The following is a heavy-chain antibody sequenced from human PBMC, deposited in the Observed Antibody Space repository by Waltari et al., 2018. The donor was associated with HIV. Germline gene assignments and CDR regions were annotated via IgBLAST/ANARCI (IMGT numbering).Heavy chain of an antibody. CDR1: GGSNSSYSNC. J-gene: IGHJ4*02. Sequence: QLQLKESGPGLVKPSETLPLTCTVSGGSNSSYSNCWGRSRQPPGKGLEWIGSIFYSGSTYYNPSLKSRVTISVDTSKNQFSLKLSSVTAADTAVYYCARHVGSFYRSSSDLGFDYWGQGTLVTVSS. D-gene: IGHD6-6*01. V-gene: IGHV4-39*01. CDR2: IFYSGST. CDR3: ARHVGSFYRSSSDLGFDY.